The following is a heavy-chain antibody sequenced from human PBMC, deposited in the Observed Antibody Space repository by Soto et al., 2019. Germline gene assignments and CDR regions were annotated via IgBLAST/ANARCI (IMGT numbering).Heavy chain of an antibody. CDR3: ARHAEYSSGPFDF. CDR2: VYYSGST. CDR1: GGSISSSSYY. Sequence: QLQLQESGPGLVKPSETLSLTCTVSGGSISSSSYYWGWIRQPPGKGLEWIGIVYYSGSTYYNPSLKSRVTMSVDTSKNQFSLKLSSVTAADTAVYYCARHAEYSSGPFDFWGQGTLVTVSS. D-gene: IGHD6-19*01. J-gene: IGHJ4*02. V-gene: IGHV4-39*01.